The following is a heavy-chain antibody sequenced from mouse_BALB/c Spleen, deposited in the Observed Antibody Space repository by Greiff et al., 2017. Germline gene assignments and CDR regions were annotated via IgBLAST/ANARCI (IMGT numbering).Heavy chain of an antibody. CDR2: ISYSGST. D-gene: IGHD2-14*01. J-gene: IGHJ3*01. CDR1: GDSITSGY. Sequence: EVKLVESGPSLVKPSQTLSLTCSVTGDSITSGYWNWIRKFPGNKLEYMGYISYSGSTYYNPSLKSRISITRDTSKNQYYLQLNSVTTEDTATYYCATGDYRYDGFAYWGQGTLVTVSA. CDR3: ATGDYRYDGFAY. V-gene: IGHV3-8*02.